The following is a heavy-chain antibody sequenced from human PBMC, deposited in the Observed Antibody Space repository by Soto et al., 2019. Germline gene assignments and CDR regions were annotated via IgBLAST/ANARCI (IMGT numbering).Heavy chain of an antibody. CDR3: ARRWGRTFAY. CDR1: GGSISSYY. CDR2: IYYSGST. D-gene: IGHD1-26*01. V-gene: IGHV4-59*08. Sequence: QVQLQESGPGLVKPSETLSLTCTVSGGSISSYYWSWIRQPPGKGLEWNGYIYYSGSTNYNPSLKRRVTLSVDTSKNRCSPKLSSVTAADTAVYYCARRWGRTFAYWGQGTLVTVSS. J-gene: IGHJ4*02.